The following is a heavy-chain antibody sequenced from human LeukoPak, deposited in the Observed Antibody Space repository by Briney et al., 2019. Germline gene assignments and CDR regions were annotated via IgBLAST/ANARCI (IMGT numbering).Heavy chain of an antibody. Sequence: GGSLRLSCAASGFTFSSYWMHWVRQAPGKGLVWVSRINSDGRSTIYVDSVKGRFTISRDNARNTLYLQMNSLRAEDTAVYYCARANGDLWVDYWGQGTLVTVSS. CDR3: ARANGDLWVDY. CDR2: INSDGRST. CDR1: GFTFSSYW. V-gene: IGHV3-74*01. J-gene: IGHJ4*02. D-gene: IGHD4-17*01.